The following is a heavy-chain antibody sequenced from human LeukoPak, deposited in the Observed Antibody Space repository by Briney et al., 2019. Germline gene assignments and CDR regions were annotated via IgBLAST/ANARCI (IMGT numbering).Heavy chain of an antibody. V-gene: IGHV1-18*01. CDR2: ISAYNGNT. Sequence: ASVKVSCKASGYTFTSYGISWVRQAPGQGLEWMGWISAYNGNTNYAQKLQGRVTMTTDTSTSTAYMELRSLRSDDTAVYYCARGRKYTSGYRVTELGSGYSDYWGQGTLVTVSS. D-gene: IGHD5-18*01. CDR1: GYTFTSYG. J-gene: IGHJ4*02. CDR3: ARGRKYTSGYRVTELGSGYSDY.